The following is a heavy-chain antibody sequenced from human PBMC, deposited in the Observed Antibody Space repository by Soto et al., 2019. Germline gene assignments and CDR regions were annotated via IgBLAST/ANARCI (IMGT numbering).Heavy chain of an antibody. V-gene: IGHV4-31*03. J-gene: IGHJ5*02. Sequence: QVQLQESGPGLVKPSQTLSLTCTVSGGSISSGGYYWSWIRQHPGKGLEWIGYIYYSGSTYYNPSHKGRVNLPVDTSKTQCSLKLMYVTAADTAVYYCAISSGYADWFDPWGQGTLVTVSS. CDR3: AISSGYADWFDP. CDR2: IYYSGST. D-gene: IGHD3-22*01. CDR1: GGSISSGGYY.